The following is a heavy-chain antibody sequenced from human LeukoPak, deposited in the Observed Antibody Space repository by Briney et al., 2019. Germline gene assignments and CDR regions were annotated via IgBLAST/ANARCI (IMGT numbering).Heavy chain of an antibody. Sequence: SETLSLTCTVSGGSISSGGYYWSWIRQHPGKGLEWIGYIYYSGSTYYNPSLKSRVTISVDTSKNQFSLKLSSVTAADTAVYYCARSQTRGPVMDVWGQGTTVTVSS. CDR3: ARSQTRGPVMDV. V-gene: IGHV4-31*03. J-gene: IGHJ6*02. D-gene: IGHD3-10*01. CDR1: GGSISSGGYY. CDR2: IYYSGST.